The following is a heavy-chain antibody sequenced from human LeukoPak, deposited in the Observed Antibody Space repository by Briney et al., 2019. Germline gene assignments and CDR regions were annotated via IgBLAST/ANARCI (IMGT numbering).Heavy chain of an antibody. J-gene: IGHJ4*02. CDR1: GFTFSSYS. V-gene: IGHV3-21*01. CDR3: ARVSHDSSGYWY. Sequence: GGSLRLSCAASGFTFSSYSMNWVRQAPGKGLEWVSSISSNSSYIYYADSVKGRFAISRDNAKNSLYLQMNSLRAEDTAVYYCARVSHDSSGYWYWGQGTLVTVSS. D-gene: IGHD3-22*01. CDR2: ISSNSSYI.